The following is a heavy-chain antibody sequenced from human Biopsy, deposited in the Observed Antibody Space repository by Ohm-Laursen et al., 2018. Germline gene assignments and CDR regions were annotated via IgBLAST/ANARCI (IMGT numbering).Heavy chain of an antibody. Sequence: SVKVSCKASGYTFIDYILNWVRQAPGQGLEWMGWINTRRGDTNYAQKFQGRVTMTRDTSTTTVFMELTSLRSDDTAMYYCARVEDSTRHWYFDLWGRGTQVTVSS. D-gene: IGHD2-2*01. CDR2: INTRRGDT. V-gene: IGHV1-18*01. CDR3: ARVEDSTRHWYFDL. J-gene: IGHJ2*01. CDR1: GYTFIDYI.